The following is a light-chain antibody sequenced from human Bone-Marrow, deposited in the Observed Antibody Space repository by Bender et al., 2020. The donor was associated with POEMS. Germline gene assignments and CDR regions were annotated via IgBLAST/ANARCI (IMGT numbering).Light chain of an antibody. J-gene: IGLJ2*01. CDR2: KDS. CDR1: ALPKQY. V-gene: IGLV3-25*03. Sequence: SYELTQPPSVSVSPGQTARITCSGDALPKQYAYWYQQKPGQAPVLVIYKDSERPSGIPERFSGSSSGTTVTLTISGVQAEDEADYYCQSADSSGRPVVFGGGTKLTVL. CDR3: QSADSSGRPVV.